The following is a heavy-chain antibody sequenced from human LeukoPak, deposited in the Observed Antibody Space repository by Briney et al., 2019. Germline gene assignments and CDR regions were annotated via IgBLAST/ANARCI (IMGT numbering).Heavy chain of an antibody. CDR2: INPNSGGT. CDR1: GYTFTGYY. Sequence: ASVKVSCKDSGYTFTGYYMHWLRQAPGQGLEWMGWINPNSGGTNYAQQFQGRVTMTRDTSISTAYMELSRLRSDYSAVYYCARKRKEAGFDHWGQGTLVTVSS. CDR3: ARKRKEAGFDH. V-gene: IGHV1-2*02. J-gene: IGHJ5*02.